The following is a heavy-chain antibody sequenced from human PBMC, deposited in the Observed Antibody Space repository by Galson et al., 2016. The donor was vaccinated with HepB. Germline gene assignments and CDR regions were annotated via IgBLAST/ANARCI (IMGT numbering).Heavy chain of an antibody. V-gene: IGHV4-30-4*01. CDR1: GGSISSGDYY. CDR3: AAYNYDSTY. J-gene: IGHJ4*02. Sequence: LSLTCTVPGGSISSGDYYWSWIRQPPGQGLEWIGYIYYTGNTDYDPSLKSRVSISVDTSKNQFSLKLSSVTAADTAVYYCAAYNYDSTYWGQGTLVTVSS. CDR2: IYYTGNT. D-gene: IGHD3-22*01.